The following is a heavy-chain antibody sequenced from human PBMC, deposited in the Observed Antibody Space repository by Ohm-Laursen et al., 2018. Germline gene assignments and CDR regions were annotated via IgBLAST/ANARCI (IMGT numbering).Heavy chain of an antibody. CDR1: GFTLSSYE. CDR3: AGTPPTSDAFDI. V-gene: IGHV3-48*03. CDR2: ISSSGSTI. D-gene: IGHD2-15*01. Sequence: SLRLSCTASGFTLSSYEMNWVRQAPGKGLEWVSYISSSGSTIYYADSVKGRFTISRDNAKNSLYLQMNSLRAEDTAVYYCAGTPPTSDAFDIWGQGTMVTVSS. J-gene: IGHJ3*02.